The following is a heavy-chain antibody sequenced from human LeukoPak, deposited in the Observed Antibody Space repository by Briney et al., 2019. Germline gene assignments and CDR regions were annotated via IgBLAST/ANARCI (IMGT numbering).Heavy chain of an antibody. D-gene: IGHD3-9*01. CDR2: INSDGRST. CDR1: GFTFSSYW. Sequence: GSLRLSFAASGFTFSSYWMHWVRQAPGQGLVWVSRINSDGRSTSYADSVKGRFTISGDNAKNTLYLQMNSLRAEDTAVYYCARPRNDILSGFHYYYGPDVWGQGTTVTVSS. CDR3: ARPRNDILSGFHYYYGPDV. J-gene: IGHJ6*02. V-gene: IGHV3-74*01.